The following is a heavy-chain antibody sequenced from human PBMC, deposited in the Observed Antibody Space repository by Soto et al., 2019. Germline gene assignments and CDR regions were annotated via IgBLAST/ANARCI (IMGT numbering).Heavy chain of an antibody. CDR2: ISSSSSYI. D-gene: IGHD2-21*02. CDR3: ARGDLAYPFYFDY. Sequence: EVQLVESGGGLVKPGGSLRLSCAASGFTFSSYSMNWVRQAPGKGLEWVSSISSSSSYIYYADSVKGRFTISRDNAKNSLYLQMNSLRAEDTAVYYCARGDLAYPFYFDYWGQGTLVTVSS. CDR1: GFTFSSYS. J-gene: IGHJ4*02. V-gene: IGHV3-21*01.